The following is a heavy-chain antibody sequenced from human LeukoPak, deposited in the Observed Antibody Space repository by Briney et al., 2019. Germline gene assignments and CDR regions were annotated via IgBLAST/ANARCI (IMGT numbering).Heavy chain of an antibody. J-gene: IGHJ3*02. Sequence: GGSLRLSCAASGFTFSGYSMNWVRQAPGKGLEWVSSISSSSSYIYYADSVKGRFTISRDNAKNSLYLQMNSLRAEDTAVYFCAREISYGDYPSGDAFDNWGQGTMVTVSS. V-gene: IGHV3-21*01. CDR2: ISSSSSYI. D-gene: IGHD4-17*01. CDR1: GFTFSGYS. CDR3: AREISYGDYPSGDAFDN.